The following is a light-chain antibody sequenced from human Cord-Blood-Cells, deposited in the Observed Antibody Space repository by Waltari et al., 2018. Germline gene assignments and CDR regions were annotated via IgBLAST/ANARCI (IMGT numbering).Light chain of an antibody. Sequence: DIQMTQSPSSVSASVVDRVTITCRASQGISSWLAWDQQKPGKPRKLLIYAAASLQRGVPSRFSGRGSGTEFTLTISSLQPEDFASYYHQHGNSFPPLTFGGGTKVEIK. CDR2: AAA. CDR1: QGISSW. CDR3: QHGNSFPPLT. J-gene: IGKJ4*01. V-gene: IGKV1-12*01.